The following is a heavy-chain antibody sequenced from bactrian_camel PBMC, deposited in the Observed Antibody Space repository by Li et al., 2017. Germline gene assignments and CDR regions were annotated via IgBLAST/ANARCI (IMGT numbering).Heavy chain of an antibody. CDR3: VNVYSGTWRPY. D-gene: IGHD2*01. V-gene: IGHV3S1*01. J-gene: IGHJ4*01. Sequence: HVQLVESGGGLVQPGGSVRLSCVASGFTISRYWMSWVRQAPGKGLEWISQISDDGENTYYGDSIKGRFTASRDNAKATVYLQMNSLKYEDTAVYYCVNVYSGTWRPYWGQGTQVTVS. CDR1: GFTISRYW. CDR2: ISDDGENT.